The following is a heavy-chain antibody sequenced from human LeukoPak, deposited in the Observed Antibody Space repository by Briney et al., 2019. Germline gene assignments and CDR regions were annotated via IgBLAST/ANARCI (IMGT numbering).Heavy chain of an antibody. CDR3: ARQPAYDRSGWPFDY. J-gene: IGHJ4*02. D-gene: IGHD3-22*01. CDR1: GGSISENNFC. V-gene: IGHV4-39*01. CDR2: ICYSGST. Sequence: PSETLSLTCSVSGGSISENNFCWGWIRQPPGKGVEWIGSICYSGSTYYIPSLKGRVAISVDRSKNEFSLKLSSVTAADTAVYYRARQPAYDRSGWPFDYWGQGTLVTVSS.